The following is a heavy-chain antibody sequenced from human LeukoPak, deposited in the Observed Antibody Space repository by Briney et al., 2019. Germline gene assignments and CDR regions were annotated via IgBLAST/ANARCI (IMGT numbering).Heavy chain of an antibody. Sequence: GGSLRLSCAASGFTFSSYAMHWVRQAPGKGLEWVAVISYDGSNKYYADSVKGRFTISRDNSKNTLYLQMNSLRAEGTAVYYCAKDVAAAGTGPHYYYYGMDVWGQGTTVTVSS. CDR1: GFTFSSYA. V-gene: IGHV3-30-3*01. D-gene: IGHD6-13*01. CDR2: ISYDGSNK. CDR3: AKDVAAAGTGPHYYYYGMDV. J-gene: IGHJ6*02.